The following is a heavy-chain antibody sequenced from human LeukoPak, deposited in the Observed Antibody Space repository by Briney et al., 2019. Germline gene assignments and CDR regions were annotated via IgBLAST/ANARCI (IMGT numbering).Heavy chain of an antibody. CDR2: IRGSGGGT. Sequence: GGSLRLSCAASGFTFSNYGMSWVRQAPGKGLEWVSVIRGSGGGTYYADSVKGRFTISRDNSKNTVYLQMNSLRAEDTAVYYCVKARMPHCGTDCLESWGQGTLVAVSS. V-gene: IGHV3-23*01. J-gene: IGHJ4*02. CDR1: GFTFSNYG. D-gene: IGHD2-21*02. CDR3: VKARMPHCGTDCLES.